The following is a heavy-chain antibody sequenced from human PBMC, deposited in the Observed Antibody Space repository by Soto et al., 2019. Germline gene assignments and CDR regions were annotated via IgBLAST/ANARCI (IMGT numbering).Heavy chain of an antibody. V-gene: IGHV5-10-1*03. CDR3: TVHGYCSGGSCYRYWYFAR. CDR2: IDPGDSYT. CDR1: GYSFTSYW. Sequence: EVQLVQSGAEVKKPGESLRISCKGSGYSFTSYWISWVRQMPGKGLEWMGRIDPGDSYTNYSPSFQGHVTISADKSISTAYLQWSSLKASDTAMYYCTVHGYCSGGSCYRYWYFARWGRGTLVTVSS. J-gene: IGHJ2*01. D-gene: IGHD2-15*01.